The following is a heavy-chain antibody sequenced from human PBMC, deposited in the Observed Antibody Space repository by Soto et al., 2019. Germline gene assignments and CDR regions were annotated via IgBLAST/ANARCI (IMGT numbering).Heavy chain of an antibody. CDR1: GFTFSSYS. D-gene: IGHD2-8*01. V-gene: IGHV3-48*02. Sequence: GGSLRLSCAASGFTFSSYSMNWVRQAPGKGLEWVSYISSSSSTIYYADSVKGRFTISRDNARNSLYLQMNSLRDEDTAVYYCAREIMYYSDSFDYWGQGTLVTVSS. J-gene: IGHJ4*02. CDR2: ISSSSSTI. CDR3: AREIMYYSDSFDY.